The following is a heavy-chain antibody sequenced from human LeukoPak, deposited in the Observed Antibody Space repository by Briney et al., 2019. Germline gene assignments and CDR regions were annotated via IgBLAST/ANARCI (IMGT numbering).Heavy chain of an antibody. J-gene: IGHJ4*02. D-gene: IGHD6-19*01. CDR1: GDSSSTTTYY. Sequence: PSETLSLTCNLSGDSSSTTTYYWGWIRQPPGTALEWLGTINHGGNTYYNPSLKTRVSISVDMSKNQLSLRLSSATAADTAMYYCARDHGNSAWFYFWGQGTLVTVSS. CDR2: INHGGNT. CDR3: ARDHGNSAWFYF. V-gene: IGHV4-39*07.